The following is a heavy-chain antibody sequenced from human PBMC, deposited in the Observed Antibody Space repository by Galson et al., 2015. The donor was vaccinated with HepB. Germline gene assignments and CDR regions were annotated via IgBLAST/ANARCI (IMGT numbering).Heavy chain of an antibody. CDR1: GCTFISYG. V-gene: IGHV1-18*01. D-gene: IGHD5-12*01. J-gene: IGHJ6*02. Sequence: SVKVSCKASGCTFISYGISWVRQAPGQGLEWMGCISAYNGNTHYAQKLQGRVTMTTDTSTSTAYMELRSLRFDDTAVYYCAIEPGYSGYGSDYYYYGMDVWRQGTTVTVSS. CDR2: ISAYNGNT. CDR3: AIEPGYSGYGSDYYYYGMDV.